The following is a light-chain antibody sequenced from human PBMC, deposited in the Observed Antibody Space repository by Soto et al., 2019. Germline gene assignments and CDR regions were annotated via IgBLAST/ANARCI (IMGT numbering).Light chain of an antibody. J-gene: IGLJ2*01. CDR2: EDN. Sequence: QSVLTQPPSVSAAPGQKVTISCSGSSPNIGINTVSWYQQLPGRAPKLLIYEDNKRPSGIPDRFSGSKSGKSATLGITGLQTGDEADYYCASCESSLIGGVFGGGTQLTVL. CDR3: ASCESSLIGGV. V-gene: IGLV1-51*02. CDR1: SPNIGINT.